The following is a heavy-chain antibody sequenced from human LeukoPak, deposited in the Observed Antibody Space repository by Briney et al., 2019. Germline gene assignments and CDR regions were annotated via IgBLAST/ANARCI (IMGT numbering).Heavy chain of an antibody. CDR2: MNPNSGNT. CDR3: ATNSKFNCSSTSCPPSYYMDV. V-gene: IGHV1-8*01. CDR1: GYTFTSYD. J-gene: IGHJ6*03. D-gene: IGHD2-2*01. Sequence: GASVKVSCKASGYTFTSYDINWVRQATGQGLEWMGWMNPNSGNTGYAQKFQGRVTMTRDTSTSTVYMELSSLRSEDTAVYYCATNSKFNCSSTSCPPSYYMDVWGKGTTVTVSS.